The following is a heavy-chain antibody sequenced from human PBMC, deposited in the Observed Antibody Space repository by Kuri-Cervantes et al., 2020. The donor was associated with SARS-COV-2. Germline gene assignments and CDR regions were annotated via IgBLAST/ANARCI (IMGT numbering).Heavy chain of an antibody. J-gene: IGHJ5*02. CDR3: ARAGYYYDSSGYYYSLDP. Sequence: SETLSLTCTVSGGSISSYYWSWIRQPAGNGLEWIGRIYTSGSTNYNPSLKSRVTMSVDTSKNQFSLKLSSVTAADTAVYYCARAGYYYDSSGYYYSLDPWGQGTLVTVSS. CDR2: IYTSGST. D-gene: IGHD3-22*01. CDR1: GGSISSYY. V-gene: IGHV4-4*07.